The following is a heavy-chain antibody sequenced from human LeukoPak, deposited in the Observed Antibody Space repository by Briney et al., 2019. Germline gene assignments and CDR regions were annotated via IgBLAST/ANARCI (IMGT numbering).Heavy chain of an antibody. D-gene: IGHD5-12*01. CDR1: GGSINNYY. CDR2: IYETGHT. CDR3: ARHFLRGGFDS. Sequence: SETLSLTCTVSGGSINNYYGRWIRQPPGKGLEWIAYIYETGHTGYNPSLKTRVTISLDTSKNQFSLKLNSVTAADTAVYYCARHFLRGGFDSWGQGTLVAVSS. J-gene: IGHJ4*02. V-gene: IGHV4-59*08.